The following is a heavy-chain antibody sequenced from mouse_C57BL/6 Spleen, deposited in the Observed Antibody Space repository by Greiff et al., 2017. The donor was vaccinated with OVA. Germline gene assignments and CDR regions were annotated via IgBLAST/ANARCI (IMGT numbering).Heavy chain of an antibody. D-gene: IGHD1-1*01. J-gene: IGHJ3*01. V-gene: IGHV5-17*01. CDR2: ISSGSSTI. Sequence: EVMLVESGGGLVKPGGSLKLSCAASGFTFSDYGMHWVRQAPEKGLEWVAYISSGSSTIYYADTVKGRFTISRDNAKNTLFLQMTSLRSEDTAMYYCARADYGSSYWFAYWGQGTLVTVSA. CDR1: GFTFSDYG. CDR3: ARADYGSSYWFAY.